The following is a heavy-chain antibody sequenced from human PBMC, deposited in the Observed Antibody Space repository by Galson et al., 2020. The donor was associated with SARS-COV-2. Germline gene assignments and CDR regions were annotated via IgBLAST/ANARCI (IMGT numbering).Heavy chain of an antibody. CDR3: AKEVPVTGRTYEYFQH. CDR1: GFTFSSSA. D-gene: IGHD6-19*01. J-gene: IGHJ1*01. Sequence: GGSLRLSCAASGFTFSSSAMSWVRQAPGKGLEWVSEIRGSGGTTYYADSVKGRFTISRDTSKNTLYLQMNSLRAEDTAIYYCAKEVPVTGRTYEYFQHWGQGTLVTVSS. CDR2: IRGSGGTT. V-gene: IGHV3-23*01.